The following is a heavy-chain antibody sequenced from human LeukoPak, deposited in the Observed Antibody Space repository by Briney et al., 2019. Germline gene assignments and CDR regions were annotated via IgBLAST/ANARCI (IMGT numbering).Heavy chain of an antibody. J-gene: IGHJ4*02. CDR2: ISYDGSNK. V-gene: IGHV3-30-3*01. Sequence: GSLRLSCAASGFAFSSYAMHWVRPAPGKGLGWGAVISYDGSNKYYADSVKGRFTISRDNSKNTLYLQMNSLRAEDTAVYYCARDLYQWYFDYWGQGTLVTVSS. D-gene: IGHD6-19*01. CDR3: ARDLYQWYFDY. CDR1: GFAFSSYA.